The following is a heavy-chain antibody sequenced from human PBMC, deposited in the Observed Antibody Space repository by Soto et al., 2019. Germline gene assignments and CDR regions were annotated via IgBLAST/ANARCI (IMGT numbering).Heavy chain of an antibody. CDR3: ARRSVSETNYFDP. J-gene: IGHJ5*02. V-gene: IGHV2-5*02. CDR2: FFWDDDK. CDR1: GFSLRTNGMG. Sequence: SGPTLVNPTQTLTLTCTFSGFSLRTNGMGVGWIRQPPGKALEWLALFFWDDDKHTNPSLSARLTITKDTSKNQVVLTMTNMEPVDTATYYCARRSVSETNYFDPWGKGILATVS.